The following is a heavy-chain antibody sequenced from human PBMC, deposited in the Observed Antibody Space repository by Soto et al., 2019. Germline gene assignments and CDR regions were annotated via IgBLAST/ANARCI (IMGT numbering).Heavy chain of an antibody. J-gene: IGHJ5*02. V-gene: IGHV5-51*01. Sequence: GESLKSACQGSGYAFSSYWIAWVRQMPGKDLEWMGIIYPGDSDTRYSPSFQGQVTISVDKSITTAYLQWSSLKASDTAMYYCARGYCTATICDSWFDPWGQGTLVPVSS. D-gene: IGHD2-8*02. CDR2: IYPGDSDT. CDR3: ARGYCTATICDSWFDP. CDR1: GYAFSSYW.